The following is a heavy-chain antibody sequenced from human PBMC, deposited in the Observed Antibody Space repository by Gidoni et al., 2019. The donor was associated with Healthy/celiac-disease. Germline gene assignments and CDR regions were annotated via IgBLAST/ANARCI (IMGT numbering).Heavy chain of an antibody. J-gene: IGHJ2*01. V-gene: IGHV4-39*07. CDR3: ARIFVVPAALSYWYFDL. D-gene: IGHD2-2*01. CDR2: IYYSGST. Sequence: QLQLQESGPGLVKPSETLSLTCTVSGGSISSSSYYWGWLRQPPGKGLEWIGSIYYSGSTYYNPSLKSRVTISVDTSKNQFSLKLSSVTAADTAVYYCARIFVVPAALSYWYFDLWGRGTLVTVSS. CDR1: GGSISSSSYY.